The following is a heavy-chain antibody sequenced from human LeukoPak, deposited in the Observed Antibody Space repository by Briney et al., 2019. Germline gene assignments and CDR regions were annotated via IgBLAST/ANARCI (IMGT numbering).Heavy chain of an antibody. J-gene: IGHJ4*02. V-gene: IGHV1-2*02. CDR2: INPNDGDT. CDR3: ARANFLYCSSSTCLFDY. Sequence: ASVKVPCKASGYTFTDYYMHWVRQAPGQGFEWMGWINPNDGDTNYAQKFQGRVTMTRDTSISTAHMEVSRLRSDDTAVYYCARANFLYCSSSTCLFDYWGQGTLVTVSS. D-gene: IGHD2-2*01. CDR1: GYTFTDYY.